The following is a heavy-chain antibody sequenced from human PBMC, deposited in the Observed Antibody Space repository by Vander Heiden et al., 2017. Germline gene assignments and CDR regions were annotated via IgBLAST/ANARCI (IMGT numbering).Heavy chain of an antibody. CDR1: GFTFSSYG. CDR2: ISYDGSNK. D-gene: IGHD3-10*01. Sequence: QVQLVESGGGVVQPGRSLRLSCAASGFTFSSYGMHWVRQAPGKGLEWVAVISYDGSNKYYADSVKGRFTISRDNSKNTLYLQMNSLRAEDTAVYYCAKLLAMVRGYYYGMDVWGQGTTVTVSS. J-gene: IGHJ6*02. CDR3: AKLLAMVRGYYYGMDV. V-gene: IGHV3-30*18.